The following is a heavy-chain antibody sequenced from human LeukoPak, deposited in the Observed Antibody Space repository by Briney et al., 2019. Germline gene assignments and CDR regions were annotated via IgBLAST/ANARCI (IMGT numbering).Heavy chain of an antibody. V-gene: IGHV4-34*01. CDR2: INHSGST. CDR1: GGSFSGYY. D-gene: IGHD3-22*01. J-gene: IGHJ4*02. CDR3: ARGRYYYDSSGYYNEGFDY. Sequence: SETLSLTCAVYGGSFSGYYWSWIRQPPGKGLEWIGEINHSGSTNYNPSLKSRVTMSVDTSKNQFSLKLSSVTAADTAVYYCARGRYYYDSSGYYNEGFDYWGQGTLVTVSS.